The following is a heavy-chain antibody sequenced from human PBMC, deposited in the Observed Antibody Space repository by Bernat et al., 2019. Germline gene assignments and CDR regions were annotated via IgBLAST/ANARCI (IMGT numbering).Heavy chain of an antibody. CDR3: ERLISREPFDY. D-gene: IGHD1-26*01. Sequence: EVQLVESGGGLVQPGGSLRLSCAASGFTFSSYWMHWVRQVPGKGLVWVSRINSDGSSTNYADSVKGRFTISRDNAKNTLYLQMNSLRAEDTAVYYCERLISREPFDYWGQGTLVTVSS. CDR2: INSDGSST. CDR1: GFTFSSYW. J-gene: IGHJ4*02. V-gene: IGHV3-74*01.